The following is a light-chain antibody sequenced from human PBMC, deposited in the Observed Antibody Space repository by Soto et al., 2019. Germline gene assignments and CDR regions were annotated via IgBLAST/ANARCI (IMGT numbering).Light chain of an antibody. Sequence: QSVLTQPPSVSGAPGQRVTISCTGSSSNIGAGYDVHWYQQLPGTAPKLLIYGNSNRPSGVPDRFSGSKSGTSASLAITGLQAEEEADYYCQSYDGSLSGSVVFGGGTKVTVL. CDR3: QSYDGSLSGSVV. CDR1: SSNIGAGYD. J-gene: IGLJ2*01. V-gene: IGLV1-40*01. CDR2: GNS.